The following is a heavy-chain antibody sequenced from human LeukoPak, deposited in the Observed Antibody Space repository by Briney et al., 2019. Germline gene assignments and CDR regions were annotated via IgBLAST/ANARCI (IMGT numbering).Heavy chain of an antibody. Sequence: GGSLRLSCAASGFAFNNYAMTWVRQAPGKGLEWVSNINDNGGQRHYADSVKGRFTISRDNSKKTLFLQMDSLRAEDTDVYYCAKTQWKVGATDYFDYWGQGILVTVSS. CDR1: GFAFNNYA. V-gene: IGHV3-23*01. CDR2: INDNGGQR. CDR3: AKTQWKVGATDYFDY. J-gene: IGHJ4*02. D-gene: IGHD1-26*01.